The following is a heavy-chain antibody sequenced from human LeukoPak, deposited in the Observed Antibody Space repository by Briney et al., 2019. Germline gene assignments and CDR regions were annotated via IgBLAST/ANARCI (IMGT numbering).Heavy chain of an antibody. J-gene: IGHJ4*02. D-gene: IGHD3-22*01. CDR3: ARDAGITMIVVVNDY. V-gene: IGHV1-18*01. CDR2: ISAYNGNT. CDR1: GYTFTSYG. Sequence: ASVKVSCKASGYTFTSYGISWVRQAPGQGLEWMGWISAYNGNTNYAQKLQGRVTMTTDTSTSTAYMELRSLISDDTAVYYCARDAGITMIVVVNDYWGQETLVTVSS.